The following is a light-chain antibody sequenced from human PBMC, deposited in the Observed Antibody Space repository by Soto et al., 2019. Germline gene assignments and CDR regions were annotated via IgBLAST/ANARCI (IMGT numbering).Light chain of an antibody. V-gene: IGKV3-20*01. J-gene: IGKJ1*01. Sequence: EIGLTQSPGTLSLSPGERATLSCRASQSVSSSYLAWYQQKPGQAPRLLIYGASSRATGIPDRFSGSGSGTDFTLNISRLEPEDFAWDYCQQCGSSPWTFGQWTKVQIK. CDR2: GAS. CDR1: QSVSSSY. CDR3: QQCGSSPWT.